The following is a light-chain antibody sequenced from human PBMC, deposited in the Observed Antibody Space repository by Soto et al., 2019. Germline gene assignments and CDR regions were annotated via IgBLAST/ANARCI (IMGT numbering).Light chain of an antibody. CDR2: HAS. CDR3: QQYNKWPPHT. J-gene: IGKJ2*01. Sequence: DIVMTQSPATLSVSPGERATLSCRASQSVSSNLAWYQQKPGQAPRLLIYHASTRATGIPGRFSGSGSETEFTLTISSLQSEDFAVYHCQQYNKWPPHTFGQGTRWISN. V-gene: IGKV3-15*01. CDR1: QSVSSN.